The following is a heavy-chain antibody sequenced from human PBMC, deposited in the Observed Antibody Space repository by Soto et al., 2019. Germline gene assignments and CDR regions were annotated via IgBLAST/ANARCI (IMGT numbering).Heavy chain of an antibody. V-gene: IGHV1-24*01. Sequence: ASVKVSCKVSGYTLTELSMHWVRQAPGKGLEWMGGFDPEDGETIYAQKFQGRVTMTEDTSTDTAYMELSSLRSEDTAVYYCATKSARSSYDYVWGSYRNDAFDIWGQGPMVTVSS. CDR2: FDPEDGET. J-gene: IGHJ3*02. D-gene: IGHD3-16*02. CDR1: GYTLTELS. CDR3: ATKSARSSYDYVWGSYRNDAFDI.